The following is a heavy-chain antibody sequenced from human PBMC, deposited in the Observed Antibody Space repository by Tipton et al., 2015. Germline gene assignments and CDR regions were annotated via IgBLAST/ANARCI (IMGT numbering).Heavy chain of an antibody. Sequence: SLRLSCAASGFTFSTYGMHWVRQAPGKGLEWVAVIRYDGSNKYYADSVEGRFTISRDNSKNTVYLQMSRLRAEDTAVYYCATKVDTALYNYYYYGMDVWGQGTTVTVSS. CDR3: ATKVDTALYNYYYYGMDV. CDR2: IRYDGSNK. J-gene: IGHJ6*02. V-gene: IGHV3-33*03. CDR1: GFTFSTYG. D-gene: IGHD5-18*01.